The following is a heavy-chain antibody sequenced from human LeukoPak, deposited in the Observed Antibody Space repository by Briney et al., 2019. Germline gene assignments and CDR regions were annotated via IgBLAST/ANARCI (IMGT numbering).Heavy chain of an antibody. CDR3: ARDEAYYDSSGYYYQNDY. D-gene: IGHD3-22*01. Sequence: ASVKVSCKASGYSFNDKNLHWVRQTPGQGLEWMGSINPNSGGTSYAQKFQGRVTMTRDTSTSTVYMELSSLRSEDTAVYYCARDEAYYDSSGYYYQNDYWGQGTLVTVSS. CDR1: GYSFNDKN. V-gene: IGHV1-46*02. J-gene: IGHJ4*02. CDR2: INPNSGGT.